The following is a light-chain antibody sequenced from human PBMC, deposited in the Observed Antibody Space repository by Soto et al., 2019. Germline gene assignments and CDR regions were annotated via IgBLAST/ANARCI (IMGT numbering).Light chain of an antibody. Sequence: IVMTQTPLSSPVTLGQPASISCRSSQSLVDSEGKTYLSWLHQRPGQPPRLLIYKVSNCLSGVPDRFSGFGSGTDFTLIISNVEAEDVGLYYCMQATEFPWTFGQGTRV. CDR3: MQATEFPWT. J-gene: IGKJ1*01. CDR1: QSLVDSEGKTY. V-gene: IGKV2-24*01. CDR2: KVS.